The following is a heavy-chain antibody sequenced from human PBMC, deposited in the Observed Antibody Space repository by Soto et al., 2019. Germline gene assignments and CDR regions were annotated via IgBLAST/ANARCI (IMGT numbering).Heavy chain of an antibody. D-gene: IGHD2-2*01. Sequence: LRLSCAASGFTFSSYAMHWVRQAPGKGLEWVAVISYDGSNKYYADSVKGRFTISRDNSKNTLYLQMNSLRAEDTAVYYCARDGDIVVVPAARLAPYYFDYWGQGTLVTVSS. CDR3: ARDGDIVVVPAARLAPYYFDY. CDR2: ISYDGSNK. CDR1: GFTFSSYA. J-gene: IGHJ4*02. V-gene: IGHV3-30-3*01.